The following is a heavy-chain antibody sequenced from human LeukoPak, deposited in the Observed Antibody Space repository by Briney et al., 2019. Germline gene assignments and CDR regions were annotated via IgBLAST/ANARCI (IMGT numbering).Heavy chain of an antibody. V-gene: IGHV5-51*01. CDR3: ARLSSGWYPGFDFDY. Sequence: GESLKISCKGSGYSFTSYWIGWVRQMPGKGLEWMGIIYPGDSDTRYGPSFQGQVTISADKPISTAYLQWSSLKASDTAMYYCARLSSGWYPGFDFDYWGQGTLVTVSS. CDR1: GYSFTSYW. D-gene: IGHD6-19*01. J-gene: IGHJ4*02. CDR2: IYPGDSDT.